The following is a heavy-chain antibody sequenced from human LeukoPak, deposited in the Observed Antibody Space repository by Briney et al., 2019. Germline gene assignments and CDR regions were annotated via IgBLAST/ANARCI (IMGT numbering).Heavy chain of an antibody. CDR1: GYTFTSYD. CDR2: MNPNSGNT. V-gene: IGHV1-8*01. D-gene: IGHD2-15*01. Sequence: GASVKVSCKASGYTFTSYDINWVRHATGQGLEWMGWMNPNSGNTGYAQKFQGRVTMTRNTSISTAYMELSSLRSEDTAVYYCARGPHRYCSGGSCVIDYWGQGTLVTVSS. J-gene: IGHJ4*02. CDR3: ARGPHRYCSGGSCVIDY.